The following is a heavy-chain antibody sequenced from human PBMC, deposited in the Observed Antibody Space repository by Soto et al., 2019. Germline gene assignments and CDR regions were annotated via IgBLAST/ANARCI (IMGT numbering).Heavy chain of an antibody. Sequence: SETLSLTCTVSGATISSGGFYWSWIRQRPGKGLEWIGHIYYTGTTSYNPSLNSRVTISLDMSSNQFSLKLRSVTAADTAKYFCARDDSFYGEPGYGMNVWGQGTAVTVSS. D-gene: IGHD4-17*01. CDR2: IYYTGTT. V-gene: IGHV4-31*03. J-gene: IGHJ6*02. CDR3: ARDDSFYGEPGYGMNV. CDR1: GATISSGGFY.